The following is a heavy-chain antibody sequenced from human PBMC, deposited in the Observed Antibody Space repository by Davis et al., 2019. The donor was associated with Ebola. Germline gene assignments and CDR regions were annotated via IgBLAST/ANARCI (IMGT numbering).Heavy chain of an antibody. CDR2: IRSKAYGGTT. V-gene: IGHV3-49*03. CDR1: GFTFGDYA. CDR3: TRGRIPGYSYGHYYYYGMDV. Sequence: GGSLRLSCTASGFTFGDYAMSWFRQAPGKGLEWVGFIRSKAYGGTTEYAASVKGRFTISRDDSKSIAYLQMNSLKTEDTAVYYCTRGRIPGYSYGHYYYYGMDVWGQGTTVTVSS. J-gene: IGHJ6*02. D-gene: IGHD5-18*01.